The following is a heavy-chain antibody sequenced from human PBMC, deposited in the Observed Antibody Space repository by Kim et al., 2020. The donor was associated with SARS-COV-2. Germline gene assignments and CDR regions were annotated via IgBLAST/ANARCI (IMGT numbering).Heavy chain of an antibody. D-gene: IGHD2-2*01. J-gene: IGHJ6*02. Sequence: GASLKISCKGSGYSFTSYWIGWVRQMPGKGLEWMGIIYPGDSDTRYSPSFQGQVTISADKSISTAYLQWSSLKASDTAMYYCATWGGYCSSTSCYGMDVWGQGTTVTVSS. CDR3: ATWGGYCSSTSCYGMDV. V-gene: IGHV5-51*01. CDR1: GYSFTSYW. CDR2: IYPGDSDT.